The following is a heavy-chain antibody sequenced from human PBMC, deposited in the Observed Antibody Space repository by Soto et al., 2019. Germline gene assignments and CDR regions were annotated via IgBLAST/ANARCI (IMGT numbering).Heavy chain of an antibody. Sequence: QVQMVESGGGVVHPGRSLRLSCAASGFTFSSYGMHWVRQAPGKGLEWVAVIWYDGSNKWYADSVKGRFTISRDNSKNTLYLQMNSLRAEDTAVYSCARDRGYSGYDSPRFYYGMDVWGQGTTVTVSS. CDR3: ARDRGYSGYDSPRFYYGMDV. D-gene: IGHD5-12*01. CDR2: IWYDGSNK. J-gene: IGHJ6*02. CDR1: GFTFSSYG. V-gene: IGHV3-33*01.